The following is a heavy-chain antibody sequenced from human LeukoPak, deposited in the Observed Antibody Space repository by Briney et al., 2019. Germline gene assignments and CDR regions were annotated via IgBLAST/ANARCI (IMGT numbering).Heavy chain of an antibody. Sequence: PGRSLRLSCAASGFTFDDYAMHWVRQAPGKGLEWVSGISWNSGSIGYADSVKGRFTISRDNAKNSLYLQMNSLRAEDTALYYCAKDTSDDILTGYPDYWGQGTLVTVSS. CDR2: ISWNSGSI. D-gene: IGHD3-9*01. CDR1: GFTFDDYA. V-gene: IGHV3-9*01. J-gene: IGHJ4*02. CDR3: AKDTSDDILTGYPDY.